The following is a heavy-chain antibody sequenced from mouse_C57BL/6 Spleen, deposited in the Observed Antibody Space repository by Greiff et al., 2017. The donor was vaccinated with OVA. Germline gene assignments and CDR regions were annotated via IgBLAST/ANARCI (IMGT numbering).Heavy chain of an antibody. CDR1: GYTFTSYW. CDR3: ARTGYYGSSHYLDY. Sequence: VQLQQPGAELVKPGASVKMSCKASGYTFTSYWITWVKQRPGQGLEWIGDIYPGSGSTNYNEKYKSKATLTVDTSSSTAYMQLRSLTSEDSAVYYCARTGYYGSSHYLDYWGQGTTLTVSS. J-gene: IGHJ2*01. CDR2: IYPGSGST. V-gene: IGHV1-55*01. D-gene: IGHD1-1*01.